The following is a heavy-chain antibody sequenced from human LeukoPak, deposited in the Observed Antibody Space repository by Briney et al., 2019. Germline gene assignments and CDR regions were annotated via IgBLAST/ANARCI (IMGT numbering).Heavy chain of an antibody. CDR1: GFTFSSYA. Sequence: GGSRRLSCAASGFTFSSYAMSWVRQAPGKGLEWVSAISGSGGGTYYADSVKDRFTISRDYSNNTLYLQMNSLRADDTAVYYCAKVASADAQARLNYWGQGTLSPSPQ. D-gene: IGHD6-19*01. V-gene: IGHV3-23*01. CDR2: ISGSGGGT. J-gene: IGHJ4*02. CDR3: AKVASADAQARLNY.